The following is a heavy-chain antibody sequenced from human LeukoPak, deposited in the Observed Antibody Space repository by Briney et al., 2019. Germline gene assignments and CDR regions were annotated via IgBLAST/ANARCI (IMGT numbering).Heavy chain of an antibody. J-gene: IGHJ5*02. CDR3: AREIQP. D-gene: IGHD1-1*01. CDR2: VCYSGST. Sequence: SETLSLTCTVSGYSISSGYYWGWIRQPPGKGLEWIGSVCYSGSTYYSPSLKSRVTISVDTSKTQFSLKLSSVTAADTAVYYCAREIQPWGQGTLVTVSS. V-gene: IGHV4-38-2*02. CDR1: GYSISSGYY.